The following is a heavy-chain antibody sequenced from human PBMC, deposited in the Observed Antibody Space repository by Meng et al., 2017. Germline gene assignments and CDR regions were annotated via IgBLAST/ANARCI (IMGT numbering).Heavy chain of an antibody. V-gene: IGHV6-1*01. CDR1: RDSVSSNSAA. Sequence: QKELRQQGSSPLQPSQTLSLVCSSSRDSVSSNSAAWNWIRQSTSRCLEWMGSAYYRSNSYHDYAESVKSRISIDPDTSKNHFSLQLRSVTPEDSAVYYCARGYYSFDSWGQRTLVTVSS. D-gene: IGHD1-26*01. CDR3: ARGYYSFDS. CDR2: AYYRSNSYH. J-gene: IGHJ4*02.